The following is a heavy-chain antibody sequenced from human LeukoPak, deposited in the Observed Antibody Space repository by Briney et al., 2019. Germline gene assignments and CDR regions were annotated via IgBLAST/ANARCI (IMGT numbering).Heavy chain of an antibody. Sequence: PSETLSLTCTVSGESISSYCWSWIRQPAGKGLEWIGRIYTTGSTNYNPSLKSRVTMSVDTSKNHFSLRLSSVTAADTAVYYCARGIAAAVKQGGFDFWGRGTLVTVSS. CDR3: ARGIAAAVKQGGFDF. CDR2: IYTTGST. D-gene: IGHD6-13*01. J-gene: IGHJ4*02. V-gene: IGHV4-4*07. CDR1: GESISSYC.